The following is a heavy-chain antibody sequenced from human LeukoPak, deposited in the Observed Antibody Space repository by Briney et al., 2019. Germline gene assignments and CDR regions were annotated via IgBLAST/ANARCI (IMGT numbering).Heavy chain of an antibody. Sequence: SETLSLTCTVSGGSISSYYWSWIRQPPGKGLEWIGYIYYSGSTNYNPSLKSRVTISVDKSKNQFSLKLSSVTAADTAVYYCARAAGAAAGYFDYWGQGTLVTVSS. V-gene: IGHV4-59*12. CDR2: IYYSGST. CDR1: GGSISSYY. J-gene: IGHJ4*02. D-gene: IGHD6-13*01. CDR3: ARAAGAAAGYFDY.